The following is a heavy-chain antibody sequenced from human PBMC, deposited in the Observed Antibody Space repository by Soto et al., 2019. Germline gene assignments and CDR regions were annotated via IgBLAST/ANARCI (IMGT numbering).Heavy chain of an antibody. CDR1: GFTFSSSA. CDR2: IVVGNNNT. V-gene: IGHV1-58*02. CDR3: ARPRSSAWSDTYFVY. D-gene: IGHD6-19*01. J-gene: IGHJ4*02. Sequence: SVKVSCKTSGFTFSSSAIHWVRQARGHRLEWIGWIVVGNNNTNYARGLQGRVIITRDVSTSTAYMELSGLRSEDTAVYYCARPRSSAWSDTYFVYWGQGALVT.